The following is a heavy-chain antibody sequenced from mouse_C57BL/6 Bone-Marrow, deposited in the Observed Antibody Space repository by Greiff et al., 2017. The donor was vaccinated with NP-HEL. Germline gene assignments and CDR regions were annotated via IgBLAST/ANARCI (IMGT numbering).Heavy chain of an antibody. CDR1: GYTFTSYG. Sequence: QVQLKESGAELARPGASVKLSCKASGYTFTSYGISWVKQRPGQGLEWIGEIYPRSGNTYYNEKFKGKATLTADKSSSTAYMELRSLTSEDSAVYFCARVLRYWYFDVWGTGTTVTVSS. D-gene: IGHD1-1*01. CDR3: ARVLRYWYFDV. CDR2: IYPRSGNT. J-gene: IGHJ1*03. V-gene: IGHV1-81*01.